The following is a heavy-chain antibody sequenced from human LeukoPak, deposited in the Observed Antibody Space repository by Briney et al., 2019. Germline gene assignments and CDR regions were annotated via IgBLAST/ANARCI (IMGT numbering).Heavy chain of an antibody. D-gene: IGHD5-18*01. CDR1: GFTFSDYY. CDR2: IYYSGST. V-gene: IGHV4-59*01. Sequence: GSLRLSCAASGFTFSDYYMSWIRQPPGKGLEWIGYIYYSGSTNYNPSLKSRVTISVDTSKNQFSLKLSSVTAADTAVYYCARDRGYSYGVDYWGQGTLVTVSS. J-gene: IGHJ4*02. CDR3: ARDRGYSYGVDY.